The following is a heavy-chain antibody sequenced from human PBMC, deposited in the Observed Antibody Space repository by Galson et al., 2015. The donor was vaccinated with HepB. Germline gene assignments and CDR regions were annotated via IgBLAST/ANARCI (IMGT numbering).Heavy chain of an antibody. CDR1: GGSISSYY. J-gene: IGHJ3*02. D-gene: IGHD5-18*01. Sequence: SETLSLTCTVSGGSISSYYWSWIRQPPGKGLEWIGYIYYSGSTNYNPSLKSRVTISVDTSKNQFSLKLSSVTAADTAVYYCARDAMGAFDIWGQGTMVTVSS. CDR2: IYYSGST. CDR3: ARDAMGAFDI. V-gene: IGHV4-59*12.